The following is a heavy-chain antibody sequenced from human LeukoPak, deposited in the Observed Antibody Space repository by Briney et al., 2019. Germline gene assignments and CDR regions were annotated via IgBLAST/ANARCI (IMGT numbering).Heavy chain of an antibody. CDR1: GFTFSTYL. CDR3: GRWNHQPFVY. J-gene: IGHJ4*02. V-gene: IGHV3-74*01. Sequence: GGSLRLSCAASGFTFSTYLMYWVRHAPGKGLVWVSRINTDGTITNSADSVKGRFTISRDNAQNTLCLQMDSLRVEYTAVYYCGRWNHQPFVYWGAGTLVTVSS. CDR2: INTDGTIT. D-gene: IGHD1-14*01.